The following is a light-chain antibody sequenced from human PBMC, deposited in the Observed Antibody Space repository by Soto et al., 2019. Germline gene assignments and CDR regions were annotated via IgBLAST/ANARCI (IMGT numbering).Light chain of an antibody. CDR3: CSYAGSYTYV. CDR1: SSDVGGYNY. Sequence: QSARAQPRSVSGSPGQSFTISCTGTSSDVGGYNYVSWYQHHPGKAPKVMIYDVSKRPSGVPDRFSGSKSGNSASLTISGLQAEDEADYYCCSYAGSYTYVFGTGTKVTVL. V-gene: IGLV2-11*01. J-gene: IGLJ1*01. CDR2: DVS.